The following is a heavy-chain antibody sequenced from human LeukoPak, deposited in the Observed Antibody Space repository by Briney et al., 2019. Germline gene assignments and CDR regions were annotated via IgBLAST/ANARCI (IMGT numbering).Heavy chain of an antibody. D-gene: IGHD6-13*01. CDR3: ANRRRSVAAAGPEYLDL. Sequence: GGSLRLSCAASGFSFNNYAMSWVRQAPGKGLEWVSAISGDGGRTYYTDSVKGRFIISRDDSNNTLYLQINSLRAEDTAVYYCANRRRSVAAAGPEYLDLWGRGTLVTVSS. J-gene: IGHJ2*01. CDR2: ISGDGGRT. CDR1: GFSFNNYA. V-gene: IGHV3-23*01.